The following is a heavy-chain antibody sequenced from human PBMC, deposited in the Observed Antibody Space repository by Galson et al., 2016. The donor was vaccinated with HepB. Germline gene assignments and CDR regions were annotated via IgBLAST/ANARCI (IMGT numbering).Heavy chain of an antibody. D-gene: IGHD6-19*01. J-gene: IGHJ3*01. CDR2: IYANGTS. CDR3: ARGAWLWLVKNSFDL. Sequence: TLSLTCTVSGVSIGSVGNYWSWIRQSAGKGLEWLGHIYANGTSHYNPSLKSRLAISVDTSQNQISLRLSSVTATDTALYFCARGAWLWLVKNSFDLWGQGTMVTVAS. V-gene: IGHV4-61*09. CDR1: GVSIGSVGNY.